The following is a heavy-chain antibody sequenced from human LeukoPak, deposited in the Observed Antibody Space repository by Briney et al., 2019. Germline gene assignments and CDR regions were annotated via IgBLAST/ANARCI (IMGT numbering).Heavy chain of an antibody. CDR1: GYSFTAYY. D-gene: IGHD3-9*01. J-gene: IGHJ4*02. CDR2: INPNSGGT. CDR3: ARSPHILTGENFDY. V-gene: IGHV1-2*02. Sequence: ASVKVSCKASGYSFTAYYMHWVRQAPGQGLEWMGWINPNSGGTNYAQRFQGRVTMTRDTSITTAYMEMSRLRSDDTALYYCARSPHILTGENFDYWGQGTLVTVSS.